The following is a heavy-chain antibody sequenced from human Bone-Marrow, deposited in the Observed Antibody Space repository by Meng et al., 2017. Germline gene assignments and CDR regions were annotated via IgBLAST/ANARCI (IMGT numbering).Heavy chain of an antibody. CDR2: IYYSGST. Sequence: VQLQESGPGLVKPSQTLSLTVAVSGGSVSSGDYYWSWIRQHPGKGLEWIGYIYYSGSTYYNPSLKSRVTISVDKSKNQFSLKLSSVTAADTAVYYCARGPYYYDSSGPYYFDYWGQGTLVTVSS. V-gene: IGHV4-31*11. CDR3: ARGPYYYDSSGPYYFDY. J-gene: IGHJ4*02. CDR1: GGSVSSGDYY. D-gene: IGHD3-22*01.